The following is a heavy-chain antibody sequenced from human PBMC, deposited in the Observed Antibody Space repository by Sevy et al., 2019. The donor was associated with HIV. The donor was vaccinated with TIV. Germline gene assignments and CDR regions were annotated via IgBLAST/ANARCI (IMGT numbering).Heavy chain of an antibody. J-gene: IGHJ4*02. CDR1: GLTFSTYS. V-gene: IGHV3-48*01. CDR2: ISSSSSTI. Sequence: GGSLRLSCAASGLTFSTYSMNWVRQAPGKGLEWVSYISSSSSTIYYADSVKGRFTISRENAKNSLLLQMNSLRAEDTAVYYCASPLPFYYGSGSEEFDYWGRGTLVTVSS. CDR3: ASPLPFYYGSGSEEFDY. D-gene: IGHD3-10*01.